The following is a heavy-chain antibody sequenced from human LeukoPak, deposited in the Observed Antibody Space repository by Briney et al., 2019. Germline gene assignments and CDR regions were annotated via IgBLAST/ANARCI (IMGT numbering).Heavy chain of an antibody. J-gene: IGHJ5*02. CDR1: GYTFTSYD. D-gene: IGHD2-21*01. CDR3: ARGDWFDP. V-gene: IGHV1-18*01. Sequence: ASVKVSCKASGYTFTSYDINWVRQAPGQGLEWMGWVSGYNGNTNYAQKFEGRVAMTTDASTSTAYMELRGLRSEDTAVYYCARGDWFDPRGQGTLVTVSS. CDR2: VSGYNGNT.